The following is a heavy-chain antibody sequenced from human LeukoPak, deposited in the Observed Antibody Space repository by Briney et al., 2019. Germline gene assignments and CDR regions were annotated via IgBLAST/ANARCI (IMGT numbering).Heavy chain of an antibody. D-gene: IGHD5-24*01. CDR2: INHSGST. CDR3: ARDSVTREMATRYDY. Sequence: PSETLSLTCAVYGGSFTGYYWSWIRQPPGKGLEWIGEINHSGSTNYNPSLKSRVTISVDMSKNQFSLKLSSVTAADTAVYCCARDSVTREMATRYDYWGQGTLVTVSS. CDR1: GGSFTGYY. V-gene: IGHV4-34*01. J-gene: IGHJ4*02.